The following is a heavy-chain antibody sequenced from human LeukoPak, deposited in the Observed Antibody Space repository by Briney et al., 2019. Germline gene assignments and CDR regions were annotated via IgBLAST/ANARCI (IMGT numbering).Heavy chain of an antibody. CDR2: ISSGSSII. D-gene: IGHD2-2*01. CDR1: GFTFSSYS. V-gene: IGHV3-48*01. Sequence: GGSLRLSCAASGFTFSSYSMNWIRQAPGKGLEWVSYISSGSSIIHYADSVKGRFTISRDNAKNSLYLQMNSLRAEDTAVYYCAGDYCSTTSCRFDYWGQGTLVTVSS. CDR3: AGDYCSTTSCRFDY. J-gene: IGHJ4*02.